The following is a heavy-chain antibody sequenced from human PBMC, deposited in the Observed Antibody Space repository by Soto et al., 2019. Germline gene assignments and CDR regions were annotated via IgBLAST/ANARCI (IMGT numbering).Heavy chain of an antibody. CDR1: GFTFSASS. Sequence: EVQLVESGGGLVRPGGSLRLSCAASGFTFSASSMSWVRQAPGKGLEWVGRIKRKGDGGTTDYAATVKDRFTISRDDSNKTLYLQMNSLETEDTAVYYCVRGLMVYGSDRVFDCWGQGTLVSVSS. J-gene: IGHJ4*02. D-gene: IGHD2-8*01. CDR3: VRGLMVYGSDRVFDC. V-gene: IGHV3-15*01. CDR2: IKRKGDGGTT.